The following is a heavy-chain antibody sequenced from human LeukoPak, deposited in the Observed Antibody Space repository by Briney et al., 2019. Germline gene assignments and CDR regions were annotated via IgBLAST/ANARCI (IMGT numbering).Heavy chain of an antibody. CDR1: GYSISSGYY. CDR2: INHYGST. D-gene: IGHD5-12*01. CDR3: ARGGYNSRRDNWFDP. J-gene: IGHJ5*02. Sequence: PSETLSLTCTVSGYSISSGYYWGWIRQPPGKGLEWIGSINHYGSTYYNPSLRSRVTISVDTSKNHFSLKLSSVTAADTAVYYCARGGYNSRRDNWFDPWGQGTLLTVSS. V-gene: IGHV4-38-2*02.